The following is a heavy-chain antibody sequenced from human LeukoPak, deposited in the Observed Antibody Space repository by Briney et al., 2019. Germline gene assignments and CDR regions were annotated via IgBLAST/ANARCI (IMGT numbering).Heavy chain of an antibody. CDR2: INPNSGGT. D-gene: IGHD5-18*01. Sequence: WASVKVSFKASGYTFTGYYMHWVQQAPGQGLEWMGWINPNSGGTNYAQKFQGRVTMTRDTSISTAYMELSRLRSDDTAVYYCARVDLYSYGNDFDYWGQGTLVTVSS. J-gene: IGHJ4*02. CDR1: GYTFTGYY. V-gene: IGHV1-2*02. CDR3: ARVDLYSYGNDFDY.